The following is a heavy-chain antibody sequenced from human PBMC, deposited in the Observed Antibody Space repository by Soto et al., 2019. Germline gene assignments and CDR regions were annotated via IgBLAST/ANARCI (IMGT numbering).Heavy chain of an antibody. J-gene: IGHJ6*02. Sequence: QVQLVQSGAEVKKPGASVKVSCKASGYTFTSYDINWVRQATGQGLEWMGWMNPNSGNTGYAQKYQGRVTMTRNTALSTASLALGSLRSEDTAVYYCAREMTGTASLDVWGQGTTVTVSS. CDR2: MNPNSGNT. V-gene: IGHV1-8*01. D-gene: IGHD1-1*01. CDR1: GYTFTSYD. CDR3: AREMTGTASLDV.